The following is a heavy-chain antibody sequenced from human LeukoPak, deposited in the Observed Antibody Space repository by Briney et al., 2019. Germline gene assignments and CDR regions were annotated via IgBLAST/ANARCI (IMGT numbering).Heavy chain of an antibody. J-gene: IGHJ4*02. D-gene: IGHD5-18*01. CDR1: GYTFTSYG. V-gene: IGHV1-18*01. CDR3: ARFVGYSYDKTGFFDY. CDR2: ISAYNGNT. Sequence: ASVKVSCKASGYTFTSYGISWVRQAPGQGLEWMGWISAYNGNTNYAQKLQGRVTMTTDTSTSTAYMELRSLRSDDTAVYHCARFVGYSYDKTGFFDYWGQGTLVTVSS.